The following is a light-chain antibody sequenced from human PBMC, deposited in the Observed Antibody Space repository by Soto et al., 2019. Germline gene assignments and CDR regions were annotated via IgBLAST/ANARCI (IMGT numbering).Light chain of an antibody. CDR2: GNS. CDR3: HSYDNGLIAL. V-gene: IGLV1-40*01. CDR1: SSNIGAGHD. J-gene: IGLJ2*01. Sequence: QSVLTQPPSVSGAPGQRVTISCTGSSSNIGAGHDVHWYQQLPGTAPKLLIYGNSIRPSGVPDLFSCSKSCTSASLAITGLQADDDDADYCHSYDNGLIALFGGGTKLTVL.